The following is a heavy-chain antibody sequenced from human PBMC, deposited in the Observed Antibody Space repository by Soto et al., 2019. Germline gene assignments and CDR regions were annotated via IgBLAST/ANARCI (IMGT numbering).Heavy chain of an antibody. CDR2: ISYDGSNK. Sequence: PGGSLRLSCAASGFTFSSHAMHWVRQAPGKGLEWVAVISYDGSNKYYADSVKGRFTISRDNSKNTLYLQMNSLRAEDTAVYYCARDYGLTVTSNYYYYYGMDVWGQGTTVTVSS. CDR1: GFTFSSHA. CDR3: ARDYGLTVTSNYYYYYGMDV. D-gene: IGHD4-17*01. J-gene: IGHJ6*02. V-gene: IGHV3-30-3*01.